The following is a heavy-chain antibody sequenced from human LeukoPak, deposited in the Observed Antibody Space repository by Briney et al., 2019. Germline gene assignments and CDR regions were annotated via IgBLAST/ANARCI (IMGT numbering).Heavy chain of an antibody. J-gene: IGHJ1*01. V-gene: IGHV3-23*01. CDR2: ISGSGGST. CDR3: AKSITMIVVVMHLGLTFQH. CDR1: GFTFSSYA. D-gene: IGHD3-22*01. Sequence: PAGGSLRLSCAASGFTFSSYAMSWVRQAPGKGLEWVSAISGSGGSTYYADSVKGRFTISRDNSKNTLYLQMNSLRAEDTAVYYCAKSITMIVVVMHLGLTFQHWGQGTLVTVSS.